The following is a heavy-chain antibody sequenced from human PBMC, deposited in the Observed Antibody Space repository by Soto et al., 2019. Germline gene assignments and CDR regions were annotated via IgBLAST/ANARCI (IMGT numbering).Heavy chain of an antibody. CDR3: ARETTIFGVVIIPLDY. D-gene: IGHD3-3*01. V-gene: IGHV1-8*01. J-gene: IGHJ4*02. Sequence: QVQLVQSGAEVKKPGASVKVSCKASGYTFTSYDINWVRQATGQGLEWMGWMNPNSGNTGYAQKFQGRVTMTRNTSISTAYMELSSLRSEDTAVYYCARETTIFGVVIIPLDYWGREPWSPSPQ. CDR1: GYTFTSYD. CDR2: MNPNSGNT.